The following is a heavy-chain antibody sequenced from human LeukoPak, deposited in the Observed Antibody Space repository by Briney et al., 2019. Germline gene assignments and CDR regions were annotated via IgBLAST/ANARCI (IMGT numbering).Heavy chain of an antibody. CDR1: GGTFSSYA. V-gene: IGHV1-69*05. Sequence: ASVKVSCKASGGTFSSYAISWVRQAPGQGLEWMGGIIPIFGTANYAQKFQGRVTITTDESTSTAYMELSSLRSEDTAVYYCARGGDSSSSVFDPWGQGTLVTVSS. D-gene: IGHD6-6*01. CDR3: ARGGDSSSSVFDP. CDR2: IIPIFGTA. J-gene: IGHJ5*02.